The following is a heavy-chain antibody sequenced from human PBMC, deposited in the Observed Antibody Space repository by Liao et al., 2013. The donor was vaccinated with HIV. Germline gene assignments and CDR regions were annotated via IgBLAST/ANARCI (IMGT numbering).Heavy chain of an antibody. CDR2: INHSGST. D-gene: IGHD3-22*01. CDR1: GGSFSGYY. CDR3: ARVGRSSGKLDY. J-gene: IGHJ4*02. V-gene: IGHV4-34*01. Sequence: QVQLQQWGAGLLKPSETLSLTCAVYGGSFSGYYWSWIRQPPGKGLEWIGEINHSGSTNYNPSLKSRVTISVDTSKNQFSLKLSSVTAADTAVYYCARVGRSSGKLDYWGQGTLVTVSS.